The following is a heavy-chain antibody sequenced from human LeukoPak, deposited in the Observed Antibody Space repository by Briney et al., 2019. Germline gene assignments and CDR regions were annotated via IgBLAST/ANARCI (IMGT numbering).Heavy chain of an antibody. J-gene: IGHJ5*02. D-gene: IGHD6-13*01. CDR1: GYTFTGYY. Sequence: ASVKVSCKASGYTFTGYYMHWVRQAPGQGLEWMGWINPNSGGTNYAQKFQGRVTMTRDTSISTAYMELSRLRSDDTAVYYCARVRSVAAAGGFNWFDPWGQGTLVIVSS. CDR2: INPNSGGT. CDR3: ARVRSVAAAGGFNWFDP. V-gene: IGHV1-2*02.